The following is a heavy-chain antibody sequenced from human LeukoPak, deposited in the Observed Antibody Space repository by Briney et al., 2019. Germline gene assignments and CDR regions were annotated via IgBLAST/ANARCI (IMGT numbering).Heavy chain of an antibody. V-gene: IGHV3-23*01. CDR1: GFTLSNYA. CDR3: AKASPHYYGSGSYYLNPFDP. J-gene: IGHJ5*02. D-gene: IGHD3-10*01. Sequence: GGTLRLSCAASGFTLSNYAMSWVRQAPGKGLEWVSAISGRLGDTYYPDSVKGRFTISRDNSNNMLYLQMNSLRAEDTAVYYCAKASPHYYGSGSYYLNPFDPWGQGTLVTVSS. CDR2: ISGRLGDT.